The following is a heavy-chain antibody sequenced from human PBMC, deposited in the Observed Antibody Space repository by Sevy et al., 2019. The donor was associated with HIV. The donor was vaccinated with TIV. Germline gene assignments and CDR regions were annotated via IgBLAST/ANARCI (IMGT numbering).Heavy chain of an antibody. CDR3: AKDGPEVGAMDY. CDR1: GFTFRNYA. CDR2: TSGSGGSP. D-gene: IGHD1-26*01. Sequence: GGSLRLSCVVSGFTFRNYAMNWVRQAPGKGLEWVSGTSGSGGSPYYADSVKGRFTISRDNSKNKLFLQMNNLRGEDTAVYFCAKDGPEVGAMDYWGQGTLVTVSS. V-gene: IGHV3-23*01. J-gene: IGHJ4*02.